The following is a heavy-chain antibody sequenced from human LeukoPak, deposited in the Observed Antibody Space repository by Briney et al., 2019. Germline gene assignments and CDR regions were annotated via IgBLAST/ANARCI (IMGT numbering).Heavy chain of an antibody. CDR3: ARAVRLLWFGEFIYTWFAP. J-gene: IGHJ5*02. V-gene: IGHV3-33*08. CDR1: GFTFSSYG. CDR2: IWYDGSNK. D-gene: IGHD3-10*01. Sequence: GGSLRLSCAASGFTFSSYGMHWVRQAPGKGLEWVAVIWYDGSNKYYADSVKGRFTISRDNSKNTLYLQMNSLRAEDTAVYYCARAVRLLWFGEFIYTWFAPGGQGTLVPVPS.